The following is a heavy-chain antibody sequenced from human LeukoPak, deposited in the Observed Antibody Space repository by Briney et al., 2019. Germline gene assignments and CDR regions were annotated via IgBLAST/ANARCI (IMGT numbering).Heavy chain of an antibody. CDR3: ARCAKRRFLEWLSRYYYGMDV. Sequence: PGGSLRLSCAASGFTFSSYGMHWVRQAPGKGLEWVAVIWYDGSNKYYADSVKGRFTISRDNSKNTLYLQMNSLRAEDTAVYYCARCAKRRFLEWLSRYYYGMDVWGQGTTVTVSS. CDR1: GFTFSSYG. J-gene: IGHJ6*02. CDR2: IWYDGSNK. V-gene: IGHV3-33*01. D-gene: IGHD3-3*01.